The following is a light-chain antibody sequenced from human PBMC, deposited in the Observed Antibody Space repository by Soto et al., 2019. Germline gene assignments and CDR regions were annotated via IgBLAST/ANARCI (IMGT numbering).Light chain of an antibody. CDR3: QQRNSWPPTFT. V-gene: IGKV3-11*01. CDR2: DTS. J-gene: IGKJ5*01. Sequence: EIVLTQSSATLSLSTGERATLSCRASQSVGSFLAWYQQKPGQAPRLLIYDTSIRATGIPARFSGSGSGTDFTLTISSLEPEDFAVYYCQQRNSWPPTFTFGQGTRLEIK. CDR1: QSVGSF.